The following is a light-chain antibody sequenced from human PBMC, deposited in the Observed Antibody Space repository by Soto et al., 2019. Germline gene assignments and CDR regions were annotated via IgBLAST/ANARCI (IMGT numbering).Light chain of an antibody. J-gene: IGKJ2*01. CDR3: QQYKSYSNT. CDR1: QSISSW. V-gene: IGKV1-5*01. CDR2: DAS. Sequence: DIQMTQSPSTLSASVGDRVTITCRASQSISSWLAWYQQKPGKAPKLLIYDASSLESGVPSRVSGSGSGTEFTLTISSLQPDDFATYYCQQYKSYSNTFGLGTKLEIK.